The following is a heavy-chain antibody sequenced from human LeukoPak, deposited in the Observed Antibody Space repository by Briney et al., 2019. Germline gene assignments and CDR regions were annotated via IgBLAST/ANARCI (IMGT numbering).Heavy chain of an antibody. Sequence: PGGSLRLSCAASGFKFDDYWMNWVRQAPGKGLEWVANIKEDGSEKYYVDSVKGRFTISRDNARNFLYLQMNSLRAKDTAVYYCARAGTSIRGIKVYWGQGTLVTVPS. V-gene: IGHV3-7*03. CDR2: IKEDGSEK. J-gene: IGHJ4*02. CDR1: GFKFDDYW. D-gene: IGHD3-10*01. CDR3: ARAGTSIRGIKVY.